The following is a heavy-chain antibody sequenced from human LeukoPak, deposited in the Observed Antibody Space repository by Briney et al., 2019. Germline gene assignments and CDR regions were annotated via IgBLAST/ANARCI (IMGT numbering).Heavy chain of an antibody. CDR3: ARTMIVVVITGYYYYYGMDV. D-gene: IGHD3-22*01. CDR1: GGSFSGYY. CDR2: INHSGST. V-gene: IGHV4-34*01. Sequence: SETLSLTCAVYGGSFSGYYWSWIRQPPGKGLEWIGEINHSGSTNYNPSLKSRVTISVDTSKNQFSLKLSPVTAADTAVYYCARTMIVVVITGYYYYYGMDVWGQGTTVTVSS. J-gene: IGHJ6*02.